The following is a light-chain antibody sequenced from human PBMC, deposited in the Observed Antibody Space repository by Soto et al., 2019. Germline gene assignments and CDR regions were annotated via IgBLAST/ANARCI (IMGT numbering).Light chain of an antibody. CDR2: GAY. V-gene: IGKV1-39*01. J-gene: IGKJ2*01. Sequence: DIQMTQSPSSLSASVGDRVALTCRASQNIGNYLSWYAQKPGKAPKLLIYGAYSLQSGVPSRFSGSGSGTHFTLTISSLQPEDFATYYCQQSDSIPFTFGQGTKLEMK. CDR1: QNIGNY. CDR3: QQSDSIPFT.